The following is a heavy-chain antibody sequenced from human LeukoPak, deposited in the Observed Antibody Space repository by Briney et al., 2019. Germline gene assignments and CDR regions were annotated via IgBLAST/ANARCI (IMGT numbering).Heavy chain of an antibody. Sequence: GSLRLSCAASGFTFSSYSMNWVRQPPGKGLEWIGSIYYSGSTYYNPSLKSRVTISVDTSKNQFSLKLSSVTAADTAVYYCARGYPIDYWGQGTLVTVSS. J-gene: IGHJ4*02. D-gene: IGHD1-14*01. V-gene: IGHV4-39*07. CDR3: ARGYPIDY. CDR2: IYYSGST. CDR1: GFTFSSYS.